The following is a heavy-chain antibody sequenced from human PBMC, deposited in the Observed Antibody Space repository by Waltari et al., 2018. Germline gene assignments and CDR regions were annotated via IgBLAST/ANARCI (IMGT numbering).Heavy chain of an antibody. CDR1: GGSFSGYY. D-gene: IGHD2-15*01. V-gene: IGHV4-34*02. Sequence: QVQLQQWGAGQLQPSETLSLTCAVYGGSFSGYYWGWIRQPPGKGLEWFGEINHAGNRNYNPSLRSRVTMLIDTSRSQFSLKVNSVTAADTAVYYCVRLEDCSGPGGNCYSGDSFALDVWGQGTTVTVSS. CDR2: INHAGNR. J-gene: IGHJ6*02. CDR3: VRLEDCSGPGGNCYSGDSFALDV.